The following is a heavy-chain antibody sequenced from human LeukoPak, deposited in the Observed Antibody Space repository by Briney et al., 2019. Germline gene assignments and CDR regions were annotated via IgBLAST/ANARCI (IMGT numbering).Heavy chain of an antibody. V-gene: IGHV4-4*07. D-gene: IGHD1-26*01. CDR3: ARENSGSYREFDY. CDR2: IYCSGST. CDR1: GCSFSSYY. Sequence: SETLCLTCTVSGCSFSSYYWTWIRQPAGKGLEWVGRIYCSGSTNYDPALKSRVTMTVDTSKNQFSLKLSSVTAADTAVYYCARENSGSYREFDYWGQGTLVTVSS. J-gene: IGHJ4*02.